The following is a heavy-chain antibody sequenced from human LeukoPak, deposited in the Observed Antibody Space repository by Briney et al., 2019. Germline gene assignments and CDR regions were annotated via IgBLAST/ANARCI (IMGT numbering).Heavy chain of an antibody. J-gene: IGHJ6*03. CDR2: INHSGST. D-gene: IGHD5-12*01. CDR3: ARGVATAKRRYYYYMDV. CDR1: GGSFSGYY. Sequence: SETLSLTCAVYGGSFSGYYWSWIRQPPGKGLEWIGEINHSGSTNYNPSLKSRVTISVDTSKNQFSLKLSSATAADTAVYYCARGVATAKRRYYYYMDVWGKGTTVTVAS. V-gene: IGHV4-34*01.